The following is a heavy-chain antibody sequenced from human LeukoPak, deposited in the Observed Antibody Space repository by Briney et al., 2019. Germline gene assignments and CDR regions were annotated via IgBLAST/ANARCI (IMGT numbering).Heavy chain of an antibody. J-gene: IGHJ4*02. D-gene: IGHD3-10*01. CDR3: ARGYYGSGTPGN. V-gene: IGHV3-30*01. CDR1: GFTFSSYA. Sequence: PGRSLRLSCAASGFTFSSYAMHWVRQAPGKGLEWVAVISYDGSNKYYADSVKGRFTISRDNSKNTLYLQMNSLRAEDTAVYYCARGYYGSGTPGNWGQGTLVTVSS. CDR2: ISYDGSNK.